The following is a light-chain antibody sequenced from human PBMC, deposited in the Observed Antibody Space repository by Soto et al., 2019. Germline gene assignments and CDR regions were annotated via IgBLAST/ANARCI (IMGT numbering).Light chain of an antibody. V-gene: IGLV1-40*01. CDR1: SSSAGTAYD. CDR2: GST. Sequence: QSVLTQQPSVSGAPGQRVTISCTGSSSSAGTAYDVNWYQHLPGTAPKLLIYGSTHRPSGVPDRFSGSKSGTSASLAITGLQAEDAADYYCQSYDSSLSGSVVFGGGTKLTVL. CDR3: QSYDSSLSGSVV. J-gene: IGLJ2*01.